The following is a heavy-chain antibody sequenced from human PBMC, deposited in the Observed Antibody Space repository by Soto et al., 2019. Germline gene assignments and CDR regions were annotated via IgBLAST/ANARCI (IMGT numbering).Heavy chain of an antibody. CDR1: GFTFETYW. Sequence: AVSLRLSWEVSGFTFETYWMSWVRQAPGKVLEWLANMNEDANTKYYVGSVKSRFTILGVSPGNSILLKMASMSAEGTAVYFCAAYNTSSHAAFDIWGRGTLVT. D-gene: IGHD1-20*01. J-gene: IGHJ3*02. V-gene: IGHV3-7*01. CDR3: AAYNTSSHAAFDI. CDR2: MNEDANTK.